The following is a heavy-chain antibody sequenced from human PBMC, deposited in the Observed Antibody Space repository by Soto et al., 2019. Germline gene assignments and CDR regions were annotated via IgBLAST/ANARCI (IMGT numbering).Heavy chain of an antibody. J-gene: IGHJ6*02. CDR2: IYNDGTT. CDR3: VRPLPSGRNYGMDV. D-gene: IGHD3-10*01. Sequence: GGSLRLSCTAYGLGVRNNYMSWVRQAPGMGLEWVSVIYNDGTTYYADSVKGRFTLSRDTSENTLSLQMDSLRAEDTAVYYCVRPLPSGRNYGMDVWGQGTTVTVSS. CDR1: GLGVRNNY. V-gene: IGHV3-53*01.